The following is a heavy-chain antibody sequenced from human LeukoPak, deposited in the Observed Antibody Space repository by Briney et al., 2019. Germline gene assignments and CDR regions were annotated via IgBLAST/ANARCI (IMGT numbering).Heavy chain of an antibody. Sequence: SETLSLTCTVSGGSISSYYWSWIRQPAGKGLELIGYTYNSGSTNYNPSLKSRVTISIDTSKNQFSLKLSSVTAADTALYYCARGPGTWYYYWGQGTLVTVSS. CDR2: TYNSGST. CDR3: ARGPGTWYYY. J-gene: IGHJ4*02. CDR1: GGSISSYY. V-gene: IGHV4-59*12. D-gene: IGHD6-13*01.